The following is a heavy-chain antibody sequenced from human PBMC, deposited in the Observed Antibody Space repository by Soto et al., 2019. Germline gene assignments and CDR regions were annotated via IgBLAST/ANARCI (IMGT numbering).Heavy chain of an antibody. Sequence: SETLSLTCAVSGYSISSGYYWGWIRQPPGKGLEWIGTTYDTGSTYYNPSLKSRVTISLDTSKNQFSLKLSSVTAADTAVYYCARESCVSTSCNNKVDFWGQGTLVTVSS. CDR3: ARESCVSTSCNNKVDF. V-gene: IGHV4-38-2*02. J-gene: IGHJ4*02. CDR2: TYDTGST. D-gene: IGHD2-2*02. CDR1: GYSISSGYY.